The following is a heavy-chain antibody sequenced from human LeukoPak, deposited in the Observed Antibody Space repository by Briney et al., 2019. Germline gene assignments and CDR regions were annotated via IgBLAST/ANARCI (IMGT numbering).Heavy chain of an antibody. CDR1: GGTFSSYA. CDR2: IIPIFGTA. CDR3: ARASVTTAYYYYYYMDV. D-gene: IGHD4-11*01. J-gene: IGHJ6*03. Sequence: GASVTVSCKASGGTFSSYAISWVRQAPGQGLEWMGGIIPIFGTANYAQKFQGRVTITTDESTSTAYMELSSLRSEDTAVYYCARASVTTAYYYYYYMDVWGKGTTVTVSS. V-gene: IGHV1-69*05.